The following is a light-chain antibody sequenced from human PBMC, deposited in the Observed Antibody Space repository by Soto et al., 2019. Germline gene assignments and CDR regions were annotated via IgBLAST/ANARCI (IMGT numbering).Light chain of an antibody. CDR3: QSFDNSLSGFWV. Sequence: QSVLTQPPSVSGAPGQRVTISCTGSSSNIGAGHDVHWFQQLPGTAPKLLIYGNSDRPSGVPDRFSGSKSGTSASLAITGLQAEDEADYYRQSFDNSLSGFWVFGGGTKVTVL. J-gene: IGLJ3*02. CDR2: GNS. CDR1: SSNIGAGHD. V-gene: IGLV1-40*01.